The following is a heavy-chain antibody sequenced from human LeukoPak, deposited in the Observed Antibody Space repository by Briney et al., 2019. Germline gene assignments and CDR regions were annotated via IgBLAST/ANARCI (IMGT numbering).Heavy chain of an antibody. V-gene: IGHV4-61*02. CDR2: IYTSGST. Sequence: SETLSLTCTVSGGSISSGGYYWSWIRQPAGKGLEWIGRIYTSGSTNYNPSLKSRVTISVDTSKNQFSLKLSSVTAADTAVYYCARDSWWTAAGYYYSMDVWGKGTTVTVSS. J-gene: IGHJ6*03. D-gene: IGHD6-13*01. CDR1: GGSISSGGYY. CDR3: ARDSWWTAAGYYYSMDV.